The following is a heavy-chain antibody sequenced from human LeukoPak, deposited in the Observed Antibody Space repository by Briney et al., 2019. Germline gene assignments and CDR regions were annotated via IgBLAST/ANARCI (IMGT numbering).Heavy chain of an antibody. D-gene: IGHD4-17*01. CDR2: INPSGGST. CDR3: AREHMTTVTKDY. V-gene: IGHV1-46*01. CDR1: GYTFTSYY. J-gene: IGHJ4*02. Sequence: GASVKVSCKASGYTFTSYYMHWVRQAPGQGLEWMGIINPSGGSTSYAQKFQGRVTMTRDTSISTAYMNLNRLISDDTAVYYCAREHMTTVTKDYWGQGTLVTVSS.